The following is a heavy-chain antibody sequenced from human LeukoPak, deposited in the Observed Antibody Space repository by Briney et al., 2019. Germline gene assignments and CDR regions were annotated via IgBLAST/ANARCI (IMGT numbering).Heavy chain of an antibody. CDR2: TYSGVSS. J-gene: IGHJ3*02. CDR1: GLTVNSNY. Sequence: GGSVRLSCVASGLTVNSNYISWVRQAPGKGLEWVSLTYSGVSSYYAYSVKGRFTISRDIPKNTLYLQMNSLRAEDTAVYYCARTPDAFDIWGQGTFVTLSS. CDR3: ARTPDAFDI. V-gene: IGHV3-66*01.